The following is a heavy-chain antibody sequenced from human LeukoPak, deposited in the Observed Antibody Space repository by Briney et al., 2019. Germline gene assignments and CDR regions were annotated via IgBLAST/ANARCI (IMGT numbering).Heavy chain of an antibody. Sequence: KSSESLSLTCTVSAGSISSGGYYCSWIRQHPGKGREWSGYIYYSGSTYYTPSLKSRVTISVDTSKNQFSLKLSSVTAADTAVYYCARWGYSAFDIWGQGTMVTVSS. CDR2: IYYSGST. D-gene: IGHD5-24*01. J-gene: IGHJ3*02. V-gene: IGHV4-31*03. CDR1: AGSISSGGYY. CDR3: ARWGYSAFDI.